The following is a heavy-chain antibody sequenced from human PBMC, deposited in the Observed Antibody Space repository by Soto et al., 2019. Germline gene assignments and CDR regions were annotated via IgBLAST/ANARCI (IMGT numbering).Heavy chain of an antibody. CDR1: EYTFTSYA. D-gene: IGHD6-13*01. CDR3: ARGIAPYYFDY. Sequence: QVQLVQSGAEEKKPGASVKVSCKASEYTFTSYAMHWVRQAPGQRLEWMGWINAGNGNTKYSQKFQGRVTITRDTSASTAYMELSSLRSEDTAVYYCARGIAPYYFDYWGQGTLVTVSS. J-gene: IGHJ4*02. V-gene: IGHV1-3*05. CDR2: INAGNGNT.